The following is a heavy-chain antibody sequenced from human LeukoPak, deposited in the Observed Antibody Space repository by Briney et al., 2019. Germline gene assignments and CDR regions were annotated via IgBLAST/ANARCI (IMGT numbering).Heavy chain of an antibody. V-gene: IGHV4-4*07. CDR3: GRQAAAGAGGDY. CDR2: VYISGST. J-gene: IGHJ4*02. Sequence: SETLSLTCSVSGDSISRSYWNWIRQPAGKGLEWPGRVYISGSTNYNPSLKSRLTISVDKSKNQFSLKLSSVTAADTAVYYCGRQAAAGAGGDYWDQGTLVTVSS. D-gene: IGHD6-13*01. CDR1: GDSISRSY.